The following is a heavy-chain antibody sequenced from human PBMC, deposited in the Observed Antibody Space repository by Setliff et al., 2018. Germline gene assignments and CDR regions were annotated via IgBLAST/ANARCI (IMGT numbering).Heavy chain of an antibody. CDR1: GFTVSSNY. Sequence: PGGSLRLSCAASGFTVSSNYMTWVRQAPGKGLEWVSLIYSDGSAYYADSVKGRFTISRDNAKNSLYLQMNSLRAEDTAVYYCARGGPLFDYWGQGTLVTVSS. CDR2: IYSDGSA. J-gene: IGHJ4*02. V-gene: IGHV3-66*01. CDR3: ARGGPLFDY. D-gene: IGHD3-16*01.